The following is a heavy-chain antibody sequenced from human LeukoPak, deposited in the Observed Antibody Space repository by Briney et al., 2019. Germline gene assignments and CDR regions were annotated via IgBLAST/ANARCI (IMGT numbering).Heavy chain of an antibody. D-gene: IGHD3-10*01. J-gene: IGHJ6*03. CDR1: AYTFTGYY. CDR3: ARGITMVRGVIDYYYYMDV. CDR2: IIPIFGTA. Sequence: SVKVSCKASAYTFTGYYMHWVRQAPGQGLEWMGWIIPIFGTANYAQKFQGRVTITADESTSTAYMELSSLRSEDTAVYYCARGITMVRGVIDYYYYMDVWGKGTTVTISS. V-gene: IGHV1-69*13.